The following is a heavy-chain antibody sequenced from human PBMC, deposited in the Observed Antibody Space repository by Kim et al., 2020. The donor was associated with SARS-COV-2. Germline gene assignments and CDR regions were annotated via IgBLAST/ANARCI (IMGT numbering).Heavy chain of an antibody. J-gene: IGHJ5*02. CDR2: INPSGGST. CDR1: GYTFTSYY. Sequence: ASVKVSCKASGYTFTSYYMHWVRQAPGQGLEWMGIINPSGGSTSYAQKFQGRVTMTRDTSTSTVYMELSSLRSEDTAVYYCARGSVVPAASPPPGSLFRFDPWGQGTLVTVSS. V-gene: IGHV1-46*01. D-gene: IGHD2-2*01. CDR3: ARGSVVPAASPPPGSLFRFDP.